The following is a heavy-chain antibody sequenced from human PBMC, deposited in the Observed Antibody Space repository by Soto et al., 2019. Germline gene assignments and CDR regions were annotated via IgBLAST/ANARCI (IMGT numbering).Heavy chain of an antibody. J-gene: IGHJ4*02. CDR3: TTDGGIAAAGDPYYFDY. V-gene: IGHV3-15*07. CDR1: GFTFSNAW. CDR2: IKSKTDGGTT. D-gene: IGHD6-13*01. Sequence: GGSLRLSCAASGFTFSNAWMNWVRQAPGKGLEWVGRIKSKTDGGTTDYPAPVKGRFTISRDDSKNTLYLQMNSLKTEDTAVYYCTTDGGIAAAGDPYYFDYWGQGTLVTVSS.